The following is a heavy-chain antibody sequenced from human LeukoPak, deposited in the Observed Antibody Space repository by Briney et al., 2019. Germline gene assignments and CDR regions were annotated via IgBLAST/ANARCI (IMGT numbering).Heavy chain of an antibody. D-gene: IGHD1-26*01. CDR1: GGSVRSDSYY. CDR3: AREPYSGSYYDWFDP. Sequence: SETLSLTCTVSGGSVRSDSYYWSWIRQPPGKGLEWIGYVYYSGSTNYNPSLKSRVTISVDTSKNQFSLKLRSVTAADTAVYYCAREPYSGSYYDWFDPWGQGTLVTVSS. J-gene: IGHJ5*02. CDR2: VYYSGST. V-gene: IGHV4-61*01.